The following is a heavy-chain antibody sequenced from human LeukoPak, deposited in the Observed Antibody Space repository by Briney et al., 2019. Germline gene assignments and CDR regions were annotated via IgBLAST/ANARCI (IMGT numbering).Heavy chain of an antibody. CDR3: ARYGSGSYSDSYGMDV. CDR2: MNPNSGNT. J-gene: IGHJ6*02. Sequence: ASVKVSCKASGYTFTSYDINWVRQATGQGLEWMGWMNPNSGNTGYAQKFQGRVIMTRNTSISTAYMELSSLRSEDTAVYYCARYGSGSYSDSYGMDVWGQGTTVTVSS. V-gene: IGHV1-8*01. CDR1: GYTFTSYD. D-gene: IGHD3-10*01.